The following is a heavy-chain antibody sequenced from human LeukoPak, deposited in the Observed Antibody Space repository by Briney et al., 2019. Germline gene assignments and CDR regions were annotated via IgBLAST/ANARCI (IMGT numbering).Heavy chain of an antibody. CDR2: MNPRGGST. V-gene: IGHV1-46*01. Sequence: ASVKVSCKASGNTFSLYYVHWVRQAPGQGLEWMGIMNPRGGSTSDAQRFQGRVTMTRDTSTSTVYMELSSLRSEDTAVYYCARDRDYFGSGLHAFDIWGQGTMVTVSS. J-gene: IGHJ3*02. CDR3: ARDRDYFGSGLHAFDI. D-gene: IGHD3-10*01. CDR1: GNTFSLYY.